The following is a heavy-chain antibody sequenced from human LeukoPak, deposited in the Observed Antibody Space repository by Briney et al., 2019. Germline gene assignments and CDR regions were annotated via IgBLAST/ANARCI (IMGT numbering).Heavy chain of an antibody. V-gene: IGHV3-15*01. CDR1: GFTFSNAW. D-gene: IGHD2/OR15-2a*01. J-gene: IGHJ4*02. CDR2: IKSKTDGGTT. CDR3: TTVSPATFSSFDY. Sequence: GGSLRLSCAASGFTFSNAWMSWVRQAPGKGLEWVGRIKSKTDGGTTDYAAPVKGRFTNSRDDSKNTLYLQMNSLKTEDTAMYYCTTVSPATFSSFDYWGQGTLVTVSS.